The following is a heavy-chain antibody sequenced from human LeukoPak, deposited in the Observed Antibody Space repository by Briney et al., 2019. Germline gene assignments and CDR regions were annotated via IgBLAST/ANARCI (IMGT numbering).Heavy chain of an antibody. J-gene: IGHJ3*02. Sequence: PGGSLRLSCAASGFDFNNYNMNWVRQAPGKGLEWVSSITSSGTYIYYADSVKGRFTISRDNAKNSLYLQMNSLRAEDTAVYYCARDSGYRAFDIWGQGTMVTVSS. CDR2: ITSSGTYI. CDR1: GFDFNNYN. V-gene: IGHV3-21*01. CDR3: ARDSGYRAFDI. D-gene: IGHD5-18*01.